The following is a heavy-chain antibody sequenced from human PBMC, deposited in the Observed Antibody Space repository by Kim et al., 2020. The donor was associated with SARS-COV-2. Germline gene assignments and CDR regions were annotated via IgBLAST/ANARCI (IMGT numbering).Heavy chain of an antibody. V-gene: IGHV4-59*01. CDR2: IYYSGST. J-gene: IGHJ4*02. CDR3: ARGVGDDYVWWSYQLFDY. D-gene: IGHD3-16*02. Sequence: SETLSLTCTVSGGSISSYYWSWIRQPPGKGLEWIGHIYYSGSTNYNPSLKSRVTISVDTSKNQFSLKLSSVTAADTAVYYCARGVGDDYVWWSYQLFDYWGQGTLVTVSS. CDR1: GGSISSYY.